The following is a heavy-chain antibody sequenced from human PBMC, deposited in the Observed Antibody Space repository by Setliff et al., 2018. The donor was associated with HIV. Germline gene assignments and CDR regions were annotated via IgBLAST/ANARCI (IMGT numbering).Heavy chain of an antibody. CDR2: THSSGNS. CDR3: ARQAGTYWGFVYYMDV. D-gene: IGHD7-27*01. V-gene: IGHV4-39*01. CDR1: GDSVISSRFH. Sequence: KTSETLSLTCTVSGDSVISSRFHWGWLRQPPGKGLEWIAITHSSGNSYYNPSLEGRVTIAVDMSKSQVSLNLTSVTAADTAVYYCARQAGTYWGFVYYMDVCGKGTTVTVSS. J-gene: IGHJ6*03.